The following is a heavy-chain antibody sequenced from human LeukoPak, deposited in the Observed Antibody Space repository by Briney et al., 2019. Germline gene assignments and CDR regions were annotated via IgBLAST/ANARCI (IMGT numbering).Heavy chain of an antibody. CDR3: ARDLRYSYGWNYYGMDV. D-gene: IGHD5-18*01. V-gene: IGHV3-7*01. J-gene: IGHJ6*02. CDR1: GGSFSGYY. CDR2: IKQDGSEK. Sequence: ETLSLTCAVYGGSFSGYYWSWIRQAPGKGLEWVANIKQDGSEKYYVDSVKGRFTISRDNAKNSLYLQMNSLRAEDTAVYYCARDLRYSYGWNYYGMDVWGQGTTVTVSS.